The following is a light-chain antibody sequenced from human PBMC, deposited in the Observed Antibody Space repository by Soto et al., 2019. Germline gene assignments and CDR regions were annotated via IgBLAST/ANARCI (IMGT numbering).Light chain of an antibody. Sequence: DIQMTQSPSSLSASVGDRVTITCRASQGISSYLAWFQQKPGKAPRSLIYAASTLQRGVPSRFSGSGSESGTDFTLTISSLQPEDFATYYCQQYNSDPRTFGQGTKVDIK. V-gene: IGKV1-16*01. J-gene: IGKJ1*01. CDR3: QQYNSDPRT. CDR2: AAS. CDR1: QGISSY.